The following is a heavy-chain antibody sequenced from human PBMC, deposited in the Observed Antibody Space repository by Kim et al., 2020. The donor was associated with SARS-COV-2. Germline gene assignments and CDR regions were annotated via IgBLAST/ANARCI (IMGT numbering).Heavy chain of an antibody. V-gene: IGHV3-23*01. J-gene: IGHJ4*02. Sequence: GSGGITNTQDSVKGRFTNSRKNTKNALYLQMNSLRAEDTAVYYCAGPGGYWGQGTLVTVSS. CDR3: AGPGGY. D-gene: IGHD3-16*01. CDR2: GSGGIT.